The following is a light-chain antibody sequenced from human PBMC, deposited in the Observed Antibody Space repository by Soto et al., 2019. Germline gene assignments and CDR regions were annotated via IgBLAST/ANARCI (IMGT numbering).Light chain of an antibody. Sequence: QSALTQPPSASGSPGQSVAISCTGTSSDIGGYNFVSWYQQHPGKAPKLMIYDVTKRPSGVPDRFSGPKSGNTATLIVSGLQAEDEADYYCSSHGGSNNPYVFGPGTKLTVL. CDR2: DVT. CDR3: SSHGGSNNPYV. V-gene: IGLV2-8*01. CDR1: SSDIGGYNF. J-gene: IGLJ1*01.